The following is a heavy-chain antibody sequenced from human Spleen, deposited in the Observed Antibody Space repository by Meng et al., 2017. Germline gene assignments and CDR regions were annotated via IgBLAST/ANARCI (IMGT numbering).Heavy chain of an antibody. CDR2: VDDSGST. Sequence: SETLSLTCTVSGGSITSYYWSWIRQSPGKGLEWTGYVDDSGSTYYNSSLKSRLTISVDTSKNQFSLELKSVTAADTAVYYCARASRGWYSTDYWGHGKLVTVSS. D-gene: IGHD6-19*01. J-gene: IGHJ4*01. CDR3: ARASRGWYSTDY. V-gene: IGHV4-59*01. CDR1: GGSITSYY.